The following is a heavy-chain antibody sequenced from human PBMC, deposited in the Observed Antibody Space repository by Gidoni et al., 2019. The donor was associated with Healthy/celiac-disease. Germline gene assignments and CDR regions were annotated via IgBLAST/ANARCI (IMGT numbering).Heavy chain of an antibody. V-gene: IGHV4-39*07. CDR1: GGSISRSSYY. Sequence: QLQLQESGPGLVKPSETLSLTCTVSGGSISRSSYYWGWIRQPPGKGLEWIGSIYYSGSTYYNPSLKSRVTISVDTSKNQFSLKLSSVTAADTAVYYCAREVLLWFGEASYYYYGMDVWGQGTTVTVSS. CDR3: AREVLLWFGEASYYYYGMDV. J-gene: IGHJ6*02. D-gene: IGHD3-10*01. CDR2: IYYSGST.